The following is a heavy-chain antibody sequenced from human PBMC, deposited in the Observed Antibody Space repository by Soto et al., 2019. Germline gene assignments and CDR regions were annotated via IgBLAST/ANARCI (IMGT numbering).Heavy chain of an antibody. V-gene: IGHV1-8*01. Sequence: QVQLVQSGAEVKKPGASVKVSCKASGYTFTSYDINWVRQATGQGLEWMGWVNPNSGNTAYAQKFQGRVTMTRNTSRSTAYMELSSLRSEDTAVYYCARERSDLGGMDVWGQGTTVTVSS. D-gene: IGHD3-16*01. CDR1: GYTFTSYD. CDR2: VNPNSGNT. J-gene: IGHJ6*02. CDR3: ARERSDLGGMDV.